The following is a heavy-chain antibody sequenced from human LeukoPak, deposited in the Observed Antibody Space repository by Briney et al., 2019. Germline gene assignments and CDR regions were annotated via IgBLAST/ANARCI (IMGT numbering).Heavy chain of an antibody. D-gene: IGHD6-6*01. V-gene: IGHV3-48*01. CDR1: GLTFSFYS. J-gene: IGHJ4*02. CDR3: VRDQGGSSSH. CDR2: ISSFSGTK. Sequence: GGSLRLSCAASGLTFSFYSMNWVRQAPGKGLEWVSYISSFSGTKNYAESVKGRFTISRDNAKNSLYLQMNSLRADDTAVYYCVRDQGGSSSHWGQGTLVTVSS.